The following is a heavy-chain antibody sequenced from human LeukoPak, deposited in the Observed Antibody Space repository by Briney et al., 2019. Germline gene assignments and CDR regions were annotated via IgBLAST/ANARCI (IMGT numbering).Heavy chain of an antibody. V-gene: IGHV3-33*01. D-gene: IGHD6-13*01. CDR2: IWYDGSNK. CDR1: GFTFSSYG. J-gene: IGHJ4*02. Sequence: PGGSLRLSCAASGFTFSSYGMHWVRQAPGKGLEWVAVIWYDGSNKYYADSVKGRFTISRDNSKNTLYLQMNSLRAEDTAVYYCAASSSLYCFDYWGQGTLVTVSS. CDR3: AASSSLYCFDY.